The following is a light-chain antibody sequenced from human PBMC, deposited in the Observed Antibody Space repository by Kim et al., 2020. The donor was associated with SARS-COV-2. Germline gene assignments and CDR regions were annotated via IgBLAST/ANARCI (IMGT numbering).Light chain of an antibody. CDR3: AAWDDSLNGWV. Sequence: GAGGTVSCSGSSSNIGSNTVNWYQQLPGTAPKLLIYNNNQRPSGVPDRFSGSKSGTSASLAISGLQSEDEADYYCAAWDDSLNGWVFGGGTQLTVL. CDR1: SSNIGSNT. J-gene: IGLJ3*02. V-gene: IGLV1-44*01. CDR2: NNN.